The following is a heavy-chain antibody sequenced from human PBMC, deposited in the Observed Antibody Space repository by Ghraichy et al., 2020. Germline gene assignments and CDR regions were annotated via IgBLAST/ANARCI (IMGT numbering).Heavy chain of an antibody. J-gene: IGHJ4*02. CDR3: AKVGDRSWFFSRHYFDS. D-gene: IGHD3-10*01. Sequence: GGSLRLSCAASGFTFSDYAINWVRQAPGKGLEWVSGITDDGLTTYYTASVEGRFTISRDNSKNTLYLQMSSLRAGDTALYYCAKVGDRSWFFSRHYFDSWGQGILVAVSS. V-gene: IGHV3-23*01. CDR1: GFTFSDYA. CDR2: ITDDGLTT.